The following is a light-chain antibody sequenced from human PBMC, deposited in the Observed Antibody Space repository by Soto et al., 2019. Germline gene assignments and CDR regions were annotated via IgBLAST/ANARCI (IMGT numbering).Light chain of an antibody. CDR1: SSDIDAYNY. V-gene: IGLV2-14*01. CDR2: DVS. Sequence: QXVRTRRAAVPGSRRQSITIFCTGTSSDIDAYNYVSWYQQHPGKAPKLMIYDVSNRPSGISNRFSGSKSGNTASLTISGLQAEDEADHYCGSYTTSSTYVFGTGTKVTAL. CDR3: GSYTTSSTYV. J-gene: IGLJ1*01.